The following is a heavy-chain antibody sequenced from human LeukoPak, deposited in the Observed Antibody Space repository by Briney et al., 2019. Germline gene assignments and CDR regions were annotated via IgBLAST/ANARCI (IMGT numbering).Heavy chain of an antibody. CDR2: IIPIFGTA. CDR1: GGTFSSYA. V-gene: IGHV1-69*13. J-gene: IGHJ4*02. D-gene: IGHD3-10*01. Sequence: GASVKVSCKASGGTFSSYAISWVRQAPGQGLEWMGGIIPIFGTANYAQKFQGRVTITADESTSTAYMELSSLRSEDTAVYYCARVGVFFDYLDYWGQGTLVTVSS. CDR3: ARVGVFFDYLDY.